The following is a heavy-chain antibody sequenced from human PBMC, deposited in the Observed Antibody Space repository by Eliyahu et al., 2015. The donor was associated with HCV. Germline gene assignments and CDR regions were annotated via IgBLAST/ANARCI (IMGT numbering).Heavy chain of an antibody. CDR2: IYHTGST. CDR1: GDSIXSNHW. Sequence: QVQLQESGPGLVKPSGTLSLTCAXSGDSIXSNHWWXWVXQXPGKGLEWIGEIYHTGSTNYNLFLKSRVTISLDKSKNRFSLELTSVTAADTALYYCAGDSHRGFGPLSDRPAFDIWGQGTMVTVSS. V-gene: IGHV4-4*02. CDR3: AGDSHRGFGPLSDRPAFDI. J-gene: IGHJ3*02. D-gene: IGHD3-10*01.